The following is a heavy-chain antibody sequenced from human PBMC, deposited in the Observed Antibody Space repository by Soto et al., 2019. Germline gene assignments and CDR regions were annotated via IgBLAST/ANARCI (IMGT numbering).Heavy chain of an antibody. Sequence: PGGSLRLSCVASGFTFSNYGMHWVRQAPGKGLEWVAVIWFDGSNELYADSVKGRFTISRDKSKNTFYLQMNSLRGEDTAVYYCARVNPPHCSGGDCFDYWGQGALVTVSS. CDR1: GFTFSNYG. CDR3: ARVNPPHCSGGDCFDY. V-gene: IGHV3-33*01. D-gene: IGHD2-15*01. J-gene: IGHJ4*02. CDR2: IWFDGSNE.